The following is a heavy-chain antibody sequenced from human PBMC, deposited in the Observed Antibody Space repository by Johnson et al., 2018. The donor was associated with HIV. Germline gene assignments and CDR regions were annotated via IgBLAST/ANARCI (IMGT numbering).Heavy chain of an antibody. CDR1: GFSFTNAW. J-gene: IGHJ3*02. Sequence: VLLVESGGGLVKTGGSLRLSCAASGFSFTNAWMSWVRQAPGKGLEWVAVIWYDVTYFADSVKGRFTIARDNSRNTLYLQMNSLRAEDTAIYYCAKDQGFVYGGNSDALDMWGQGTMVTVSS. V-gene: IGHV3-23*04. D-gene: IGHD4-23*01. CDR2: IWYDVT. CDR3: AKDQGFVYGGNSDALDM.